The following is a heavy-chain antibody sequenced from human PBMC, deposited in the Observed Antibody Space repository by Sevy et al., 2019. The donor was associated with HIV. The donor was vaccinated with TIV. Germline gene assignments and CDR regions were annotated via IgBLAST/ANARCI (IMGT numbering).Heavy chain of an antibody. V-gene: IGHV3-30-3*01. CDR3: VWDSGYDPYFVVGAY. CDR1: RFTFSTYA. D-gene: IGHD2-21*01. J-gene: IGHJ4*02. Sequence: GGSLRLSCAASRFTFSTYAMHWVRQAPGKGLEWVAVISYDGSTEYYADSVKGRFTISRDNSKNTLYLQLNTLRVEDTAVYYCVWDSGYDPYFVVGAYWGQGTLVTVSS. CDR2: ISYDGSTE.